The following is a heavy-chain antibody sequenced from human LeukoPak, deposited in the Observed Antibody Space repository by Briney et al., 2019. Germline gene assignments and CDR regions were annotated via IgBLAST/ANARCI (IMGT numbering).Heavy chain of an antibody. J-gene: IGHJ6*04. CDR2: ISAYNGNT. V-gene: IGHV1-18*04. Sequence: GASVKVSCTASGYTFTSYGISWVRQAPGQGLEWMGWISAYNGNTNYAQKLQGRVTMTTDTSTSTAYMELRSLRSDDTAVYYCARDDDGDEDYYYYGMDVWGKGTTVTVSS. CDR1: GYTFTSYG. D-gene: IGHD4-17*01. CDR3: ARDDDGDEDYYYYGMDV.